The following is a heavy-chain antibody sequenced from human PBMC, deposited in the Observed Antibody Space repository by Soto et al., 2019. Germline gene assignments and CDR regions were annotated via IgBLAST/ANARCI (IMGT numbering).Heavy chain of an antibody. J-gene: IGHJ5*02. Sequence: PGGSLRLSCAASGFTFSSYSMNWVRQAPGKGLEWVSYISSSTIYYADSVKGRFTISRDNAKNSLYLQMNSLRDEDTALFYFARDPYYDSSGYCFDPWGQGTLVTVSS. CDR2: ISSSTI. D-gene: IGHD3-22*01. V-gene: IGHV3-48*02. CDR1: GFTFSSYS. CDR3: ARDPYYDSSGYCFDP.